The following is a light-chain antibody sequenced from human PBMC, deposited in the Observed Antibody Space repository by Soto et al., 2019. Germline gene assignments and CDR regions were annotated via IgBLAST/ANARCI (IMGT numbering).Light chain of an antibody. CDR2: AAS. CDR1: QGISKY. Sequence: DIPMTQSPSAMSASVGDRVTITCRASQGISKYLAWFQQRPGKVPRLLVYAASSLQSGVPSRFSGSGSGTEFTLTISSLQPEDFGTYYCLQHTSYPWTFGQGTKVEI. CDR3: LQHTSYPWT. J-gene: IGKJ1*01. V-gene: IGKV1-17*03.